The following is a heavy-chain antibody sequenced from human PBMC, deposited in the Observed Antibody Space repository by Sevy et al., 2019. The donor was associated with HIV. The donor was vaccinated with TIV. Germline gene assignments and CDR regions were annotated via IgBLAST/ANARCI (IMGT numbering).Heavy chain of an antibody. J-gene: IGHJ4*02. CDR3: ARESGYCSSTGCYEGVFDY. CDR2: IYTSGST. CDR1: GGSINSGNYY. D-gene: IGHD2-2*03. V-gene: IGHV4-61*02. Sequence: SETLSLTCTVSGGSINSGNYYWSWIRQPAGKGLEWIGRIYTSGSTNYNPSLKSRVTISVDTSKNQFSLKLSSETAADTAVYYCARESGYCSSTGCYEGVFDYWGQGTLVTVSS.